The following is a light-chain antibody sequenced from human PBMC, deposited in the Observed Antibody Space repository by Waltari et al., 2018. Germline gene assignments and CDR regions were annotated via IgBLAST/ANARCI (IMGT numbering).Light chain of an antibody. Sequence: EIVLTQSPGTLSLSPGERATLSCRASQSVSSNYLAWYQQRSGQAPRLLIYGAASRATGIPDRFSGSGSGTDFTLTISRLEPEDFAVYHCQQYARSPWTFGXGTKVEIK. CDR1: QSVSSNY. CDR2: GAA. V-gene: IGKV3-20*01. CDR3: QQYARSPWT. J-gene: IGKJ1*01.